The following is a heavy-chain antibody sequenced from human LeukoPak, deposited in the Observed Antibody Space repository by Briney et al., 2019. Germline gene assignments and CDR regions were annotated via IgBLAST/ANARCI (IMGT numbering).Heavy chain of an antibody. CDR3: IRDFRSADL. V-gene: IGHV3-74*01. Sequence: QPGGSLGLSCVASGFTFSNYWMHWVRQPPGKGLVWVSRIYVDGRTTNYADSVKGRFTISRDNAKNTVYLEMNSLSVEDTATYHCIRDFRSADLWGQGTLVTVTS. CDR1: GFTFSNYW. CDR2: IYVDGRTT. J-gene: IGHJ5*02.